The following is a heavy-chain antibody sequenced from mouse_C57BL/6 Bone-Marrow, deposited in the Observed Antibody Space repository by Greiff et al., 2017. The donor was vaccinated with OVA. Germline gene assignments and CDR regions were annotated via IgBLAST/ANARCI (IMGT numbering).Heavy chain of an antibody. CDR2: ISSGSSTI. J-gene: IGHJ2*01. CDR3: ARNGDSNYYFDY. D-gene: IGHD2-5*01. CDR1: GFTFSDYG. V-gene: IGHV5-17*01. Sequence: EVKLMESGGGLVKPGGSLKLSCAASGFTFSDYGMHWVRQAPEKGLEWVAYISSGSSTIYYADTVKGRFTISRDNAKNTLFLQMTSLRSEDTAMYYCARNGDSNYYFDYWGQGTTLTVSS.